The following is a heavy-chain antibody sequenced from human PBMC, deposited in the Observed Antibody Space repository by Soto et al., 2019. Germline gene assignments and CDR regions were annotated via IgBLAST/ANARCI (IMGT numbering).Heavy chain of an antibody. J-gene: IGHJ4*02. CDR3: ARVVAYDFWSGPLDY. Sequence: SVKVSCKASGGTFSSYTISWVRQAPGQGLEWMGRIIPILGIANYAQKFQGRVTITADKSTSTAYMELSSLRSEDTAVYYCARVVAYDFWSGPLDYWGQGTLVTVSS. D-gene: IGHD3-3*01. CDR2: IIPILGIA. V-gene: IGHV1-69*02. CDR1: GGTFSSYT.